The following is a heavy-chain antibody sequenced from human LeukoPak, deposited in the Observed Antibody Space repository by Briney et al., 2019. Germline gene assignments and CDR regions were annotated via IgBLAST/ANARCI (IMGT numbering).Heavy chain of an antibody. CDR2: VYPSGTT. J-gene: IGHJ4*02. Sequence: PSETLSLTCTVSGDSIGTYFWSWIRQPAGKGLEWIGRVYPSGTTKYNFSLKSRVTMSVDTSENHFSLKLISVTAADTAVYYCARESMVRGVTYFDYWGQGTLVTVSS. CDR1: GDSIGTYF. V-gene: IGHV4-4*07. D-gene: IGHD3-10*01. CDR3: ARESMVRGVTYFDY.